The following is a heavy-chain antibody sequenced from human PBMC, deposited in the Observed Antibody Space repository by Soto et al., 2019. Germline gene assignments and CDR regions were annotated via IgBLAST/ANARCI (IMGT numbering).Heavy chain of an antibody. D-gene: IGHD2-21*01. CDR2: IYYSGST. CDR3: ARRWGGTFDY. J-gene: IGHJ4*02. Sequence: SETLSLTCAVSGGSISSSNWWSWVRQPPGKGLEWIGYIYYSGSTNYNPSLKSRVTISVDTSKNQFSPKLSSVTAADTAVYYCARRWGGTFDYWGQGTLVTVSS. V-gene: IGHV4-4*02. CDR1: GGSISSSNW.